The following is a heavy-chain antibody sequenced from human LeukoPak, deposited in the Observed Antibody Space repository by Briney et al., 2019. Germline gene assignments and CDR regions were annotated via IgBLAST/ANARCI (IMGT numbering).Heavy chain of an antibody. D-gene: IGHD3-10*01. V-gene: IGHV3-7*03. J-gene: IGHJ4*02. CDR3: ARDKSAGADTGSSFYY. CDR2: IKQDGSEK. CDR1: GFTFSNYW. Sequence: GGSLRLSCAASGFTFSNYWMTWVRQAPGKGLEWVASIKQDGSEKYYVDSVKGRFTFSRDNAKNSLYLQMDSLRAEDAAVYYCARDKSAGADTGSSFYYWGQGALVTVSS.